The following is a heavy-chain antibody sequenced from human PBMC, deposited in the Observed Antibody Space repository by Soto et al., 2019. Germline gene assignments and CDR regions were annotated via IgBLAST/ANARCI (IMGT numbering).Heavy chain of an antibody. CDR2: ISYDGSNK. Sequence: PGGSLRLSCAASGFTFSSYAMHWVRQAPGKGLEWVAVISYDGSNKYYADSVKGRFTISRDNSKNTLYLQMNSLRAEDTAVYYCAKDPTPPRPDIVVVPAAIDYWGQGTLVTVSS. V-gene: IGHV3-30*04. J-gene: IGHJ4*02. CDR3: AKDPTPPRPDIVVVPAAIDY. CDR1: GFTFSSYA. D-gene: IGHD2-2*01.